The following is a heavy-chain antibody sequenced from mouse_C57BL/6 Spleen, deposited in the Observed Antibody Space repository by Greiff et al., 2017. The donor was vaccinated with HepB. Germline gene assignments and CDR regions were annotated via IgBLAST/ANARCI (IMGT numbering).Heavy chain of an antibody. Sequence: EVKLVESEGGLVQPGSSMKLSCTASGFTFSDYYMAWVRQVPEKGLEWVANINYDGSSTYYLDSLKSRFIISRDNAKNILYLQTSSLKSEDTATYYCARDRGPREYFDVWGTGTTVTVSS. V-gene: IGHV5-16*01. CDR2: INYDGSST. CDR3: ARDRGPREYFDV. CDR1: GFTFSDYY. J-gene: IGHJ1*03. D-gene: IGHD3-1*01.